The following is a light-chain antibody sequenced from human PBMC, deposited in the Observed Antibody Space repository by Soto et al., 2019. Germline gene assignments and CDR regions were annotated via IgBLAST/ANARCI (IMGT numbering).Light chain of an antibody. CDR2: GDS. V-gene: IGLV1-40*01. J-gene: IGLJ1*01. Sequence: QAVVTQPPSVSGAPGQSVTISCTGRRSNIGAGYDVNWYQQLPGTAPKLLIFGDSNRPSGVPDRFSGSKSGTSASLAITGLQAADEADYYCQSSDSRLSGSDVFGTGTKLTVL. CDR1: RSNIGAGYD. CDR3: QSSDSRLSGSDV.